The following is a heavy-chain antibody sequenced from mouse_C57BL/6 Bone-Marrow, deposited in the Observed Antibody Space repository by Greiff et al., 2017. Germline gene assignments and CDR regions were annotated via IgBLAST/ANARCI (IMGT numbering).Heavy chain of an antibody. J-gene: IGHJ3*01. CDR3: TTRGDDYDHLTFAY. CDR2: IDPENGDT. V-gene: IGHV14-4*01. D-gene: IGHD2-4*01. Sequence: VQLQQSGAELVRPGASVKLSCTASGFNIKDDYMHWVKQRPEQGLAWIGWIDPENGDTEYASKFQGKATITADTSSNTAYLQLSSLTSEDTAVYYCTTRGDDYDHLTFAYWGQGTLVTVSA. CDR1: GFNIKDDY.